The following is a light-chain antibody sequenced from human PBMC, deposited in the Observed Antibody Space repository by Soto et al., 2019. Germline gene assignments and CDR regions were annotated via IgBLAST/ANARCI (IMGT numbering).Light chain of an antibody. J-gene: IGKJ2*01. CDR3: QQSYSLPYT. CDR1: QSVGSL. V-gene: IGKV1-39*01. Sequence: DTQMTQSPSSLSASVGDRVTITCRASQSVGSLLNWFQQKPGKAPKLLIYAASTLQSVAPSRFSGSGAGTDFTLIISSLQPEDFATYYCQQSYSLPYTFGQGTKLEI. CDR2: AAS.